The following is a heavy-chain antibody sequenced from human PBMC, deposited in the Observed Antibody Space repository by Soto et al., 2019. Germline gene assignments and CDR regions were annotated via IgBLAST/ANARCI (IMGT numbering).Heavy chain of an antibody. D-gene: IGHD1-26*01. J-gene: IGHJ6*02. V-gene: IGHV1-3*01. CDR3: GRSVVGATGEIIYNAMDV. Sequence: QVQLVQSGAEVKKPGASVKVSCKASGYTFTTYALHWVRQAPGQRPEWMGWINPASGHTKYSKKFQDRVTITRDTSASTGYMELSILRSEDTAVYYCGRSVVGATGEIIYNAMDVWGQGTTVTVSS. CDR2: INPASGHT. CDR1: GYTFTTYA.